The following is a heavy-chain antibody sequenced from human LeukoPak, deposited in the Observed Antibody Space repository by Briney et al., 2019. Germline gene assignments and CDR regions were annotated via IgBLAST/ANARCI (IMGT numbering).Heavy chain of an antibody. CDR1: GFTFSSYS. CDR2: ISSSSSYI. CDR3: ARDSGDYYNYYYYYMDV. D-gene: IGHD4-17*01. J-gene: IGHJ6*03. Sequence: SGGSLRLSCAASGFTFSSYSMNWVRQAPGKGLEWVSSISSSSSYIYYADSVKGRFTISRDNAKNSLYLQMNSLRAEDTAVYYCARDSGDYYNYYYYYMDVWGKGTTVTVSS. V-gene: IGHV3-21*01.